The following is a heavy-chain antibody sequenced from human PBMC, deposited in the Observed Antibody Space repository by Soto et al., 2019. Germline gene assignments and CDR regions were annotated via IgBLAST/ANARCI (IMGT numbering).Heavy chain of an antibody. CDR3: ARDPSPNYSPVFSGFIT. CDR2: IYSSGTI. D-gene: IGHD3-22*01. J-gene: IGHJ4*02. V-gene: IGHV3-53*01. Sequence: GGSLRLSCEASGFSVSSNYMSWVRQAPGKGLEWVAVIYSSGTIYYADSVKGRFTISRDSPKNTLYLQMTSLRGEDTAVYFCARDPSPNYSPVFSGFITGGRGTMVTVPS. CDR1: GFSVSSNY.